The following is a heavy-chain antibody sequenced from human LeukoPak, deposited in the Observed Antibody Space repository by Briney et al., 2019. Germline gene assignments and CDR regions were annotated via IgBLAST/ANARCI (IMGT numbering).Heavy chain of an antibody. CDR3: ARVLALYCSGGSCYSPLGYYGMDV. V-gene: IGHV4-39*01. CDR2: IYDSGST. D-gene: IGHD2-15*01. CDR1: GGSIRSSYYY. J-gene: IGHJ6*02. Sequence: SETLSLTCTVSGGSIRSSYYYWGWIRQPPGKGLEWIGSIYDSGSTYYNPSLKSRVTISVDTSKNQFSLKLNSVTAADTAVYYCARVLALYCSGGSCYSPLGYYGMDVWGQGTTVTVSS.